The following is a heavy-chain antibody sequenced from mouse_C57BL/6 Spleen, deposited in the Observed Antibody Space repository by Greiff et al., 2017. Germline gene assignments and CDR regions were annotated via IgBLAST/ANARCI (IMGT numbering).Heavy chain of an antibody. J-gene: IGHJ4*01. V-gene: IGHV1-15*01. CDR2: IDPETGGT. CDR3: TRGGNSYAMDY. CDR1: GYTFTDYE. Sequence: VQLQQSGAELVRPGASVTLSCKASGYTFTDYEMHWVKQTPVHGLEWIGAIDPETGGTAYNQKFKGKAILTADKSSSTAYMELRSLTSEYSAVYYCTRGGNSYAMDYWGQGTSVTVSS.